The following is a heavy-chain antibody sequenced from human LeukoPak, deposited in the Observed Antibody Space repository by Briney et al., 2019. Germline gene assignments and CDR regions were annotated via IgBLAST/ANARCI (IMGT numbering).Heavy chain of an antibody. CDR2: ISAYNGNT. CDR3: AVVYCSSTSCQPPDP. V-gene: IGHV1-18*04. D-gene: IGHD2-2*01. CDR1: GYTFTGYY. J-gene: IGHJ5*02. Sequence: PVASVKVSCKASGYTFTGYYMHWVRQAPGQGLEWMGWISAYNGNTNYAQKLQGRVTMTTDTSTSTAYMELRSLRSDDTAVYYCAVVYCSSTSCQPPDPWGQGTLVTVSS.